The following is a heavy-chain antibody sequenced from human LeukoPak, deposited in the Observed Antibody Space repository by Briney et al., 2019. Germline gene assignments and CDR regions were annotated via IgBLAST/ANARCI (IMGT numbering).Heavy chain of an antibody. V-gene: IGHV3-21*01. Sequence: GGSLRLSCAASGFTFSSYSMSWVRQAPGKGLEWVSSISSSSSYIYYADSVKGRFTISRDNAKNSLYLQMNSLRAEDTAVYYCARDPSSPSSGWHQAAFDIWGQGTMVTVSS. CDR3: ARDPSSPSSGWHQAAFDI. CDR2: ISSSSSYI. CDR1: GFTFSSYS. J-gene: IGHJ3*02. D-gene: IGHD3-22*01.